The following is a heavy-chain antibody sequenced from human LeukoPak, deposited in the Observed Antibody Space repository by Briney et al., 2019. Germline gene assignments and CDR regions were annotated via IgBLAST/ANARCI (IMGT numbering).Heavy chain of an antibody. Sequence: PGRSLRLSCSASGFTFNDYAMHWVRRAPGKGLEWVAGIRWNGGGAEYAESVKGRFTISRDNAKNSLFLQMHSLRGEDTALYYCAKDSQPYFYYYMDVWGKGTTVIVAS. V-gene: IGHV3-9*01. J-gene: IGHJ6*03. CDR1: GFTFNDYA. CDR3: AKDSQPYFYYYMDV. CDR2: IRWNGGGA. D-gene: IGHD3-9*01.